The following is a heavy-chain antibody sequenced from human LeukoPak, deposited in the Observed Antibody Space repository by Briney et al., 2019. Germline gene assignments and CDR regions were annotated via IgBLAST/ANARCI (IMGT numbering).Heavy chain of an antibody. D-gene: IGHD6-13*01. CDR3: ARDQQQLDRDYYYYGMDV. V-gene: IGHV1-69*04. J-gene: IGHJ6*02. Sequence: GASVKVSCKASGYTFTSYAISWVRQAPGQGLEWMGRIIPILGVANYAQKFQGRVTITADKSTSTAYMELSSLRSEDTAVYYCARDQQQLDRDYYYYGMDVWGQGTTVTVSS. CDR2: IIPILGVA. CDR1: GYTFTSYA.